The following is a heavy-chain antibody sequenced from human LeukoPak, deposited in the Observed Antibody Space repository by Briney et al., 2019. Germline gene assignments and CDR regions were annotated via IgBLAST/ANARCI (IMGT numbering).Heavy chain of an antibody. V-gene: IGHV5-51*01. Sequence: PGESLKISCKGSGYRFTSYWIGWVRQMAGKGLEWMGIIYPGDSDTRYSPSFQGQVTISADKSISTAYLQWSSLKASDTAMYYCARHGQTQIGLLDYGMDVWGQGTTVTVSS. CDR3: ARHGQTQIGLLDYGMDV. CDR2: IYPGDSDT. D-gene: IGHD2-15*01. CDR1: GYRFTSYW. J-gene: IGHJ6*02.